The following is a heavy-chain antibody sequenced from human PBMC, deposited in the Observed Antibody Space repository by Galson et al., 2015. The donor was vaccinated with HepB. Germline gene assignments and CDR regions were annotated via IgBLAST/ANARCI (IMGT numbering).Heavy chain of an antibody. D-gene: IGHD3-3*01. J-gene: IGHJ6*03. CDR1: GFSLSTSGVG. CDR3: AHSPGYYDFWSDHIPDYYMDV. V-gene: IGHV2-5*02. CDR2: IYWDDDK. Sequence: PALVNPTQTLTLTCTFSGFSLSTSGVGVGWIRQPPGTALEWLALIYWDDDKRYSPSLKSRLTLTKDTSKNQVVLTMTNMDPVDTATYYCAHSPGYYDFWSDHIPDYYMDVWGKGTTVTVSS.